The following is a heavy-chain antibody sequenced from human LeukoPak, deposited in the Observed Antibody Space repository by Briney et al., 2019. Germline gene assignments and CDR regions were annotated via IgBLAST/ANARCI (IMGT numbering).Heavy chain of an antibody. CDR3: ARDRSDLWSGPQRH. Sequence: GASVKVSCKASGYTFTSYGISWVRQAPGQGLEWMGWISTYNGNTNYAQKLQGRVTMTTDTSTSTAYMELRSLRSDATAVYYCARDRSDLWSGPQRHWGQGTLVTVSS. J-gene: IGHJ4*02. CDR1: GYTFTSYG. D-gene: IGHD3-3*01. V-gene: IGHV1-18*01. CDR2: ISTYNGNT.